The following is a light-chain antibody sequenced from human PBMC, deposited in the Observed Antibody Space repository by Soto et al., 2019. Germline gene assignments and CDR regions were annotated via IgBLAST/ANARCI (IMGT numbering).Light chain of an antibody. CDR3: QQADVVPPWT. CDR2: SAS. CDR1: QDIGDW. Sequence: DIQMTQSPSSVSASVGDRVTITCRASQDIGDWLAWYQQKPGKAPRLLIYSASTLQSGVPSRFSGSGSGTDFPLTISSLQAEDLATYFCQQADVVPPWTFGQGTKVEI. V-gene: IGKV1-12*01. J-gene: IGKJ1*01.